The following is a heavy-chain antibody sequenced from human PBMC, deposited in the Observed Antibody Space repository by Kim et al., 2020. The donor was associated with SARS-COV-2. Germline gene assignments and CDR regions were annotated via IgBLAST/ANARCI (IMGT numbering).Heavy chain of an antibody. CDR3: TLRGVTGHLRAGDY. D-gene: IGHD2-21*02. Sequence: GGSLRLSCAASGFTFSNAWMSWVRQAPGKGLEWVGRIKSKTDGGTTDYAAPVKGRFTISRDDSKNTLYLQMNSLKTEDTAVYYCTLRGVTGHLRAGDYWGQGTLVTVSS. V-gene: IGHV3-15*01. CDR1: GFTFSNAW. J-gene: IGHJ4*02. CDR2: IKSKTDGGTT.